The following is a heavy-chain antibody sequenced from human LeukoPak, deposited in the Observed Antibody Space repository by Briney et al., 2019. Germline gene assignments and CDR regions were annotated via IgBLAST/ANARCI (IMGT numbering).Heavy chain of an antibody. CDR3: ARGLPPRGMVDY. Sequence: GSSVKVSYKASGYTFTSYGISWVRQAPGQGLEWMAWISAYNGNTNYAQKLQGRVTMTTDTSTSTAYMELRSLRSDDTAVYYCARGLPPRGMVDYWGQGTLVSVSS. CDR1: GYTFTSYG. J-gene: IGHJ4*02. V-gene: IGHV1-18*01. CDR2: ISAYNGNT. D-gene: IGHD5-12*01.